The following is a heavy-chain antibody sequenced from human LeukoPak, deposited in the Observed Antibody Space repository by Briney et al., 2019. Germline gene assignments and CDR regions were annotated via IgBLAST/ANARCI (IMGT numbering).Heavy chain of an antibody. CDR3: ACSGWYYFDY. CDR2: IYSGGST. V-gene: IGHV3-53*01. CDR1: GFTVSSNY. J-gene: IGHJ4*02. D-gene: IGHD6-19*01. Sequence: GGSLRLSCVASGFTVSSNYMSWVRQAPGKGLEWVSVIYSGGSTYYADSVKGRFTISRDNSKNTLYLQMNSLRAEDTAVYYCACSGWYYFDYWGQGTLVTVSS.